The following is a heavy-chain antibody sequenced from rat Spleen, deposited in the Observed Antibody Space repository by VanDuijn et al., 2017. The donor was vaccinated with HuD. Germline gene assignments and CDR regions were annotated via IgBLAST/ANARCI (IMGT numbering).Heavy chain of an antibody. Sequence: EVQLVESGGGLVQPGRSLKLSCVASGFTFNNYWMTWIRQAPGQGLEWVASITNTGRSTYYPDSVRGRFAISRDNAKGALYLQMDSLRSGDTATYFCARRGYLPDWYFDFWGPGTMVTVSS. V-gene: IGHV5-31*01. J-gene: IGHJ1*01. D-gene: IGHD1-11*01. CDR1: GFTFNNYW. CDR2: ITNTGRST. CDR3: ARRGYLPDWYFDF.